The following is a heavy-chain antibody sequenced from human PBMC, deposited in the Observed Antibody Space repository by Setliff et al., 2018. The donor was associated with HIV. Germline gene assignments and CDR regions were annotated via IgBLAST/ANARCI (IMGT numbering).Heavy chain of an antibody. Sequence: ASVKVSCKASGYTFTGNYMHWLRQAPGQGLEWMGWIHPYTGDTDQGQKVQGRLTMTTDTSTNTAYMELTSLRSDDTAVYFCAREPPEVTITTHKLDIWGQGTLVTVSS. V-gene: IGHV1-18*04. CDR3: AREPPEVTITTHKLDI. CDR2: IHPYTGDT. CDR1: GYTFTGNY. J-gene: IGHJ3*02. D-gene: IGHD1-1*01.